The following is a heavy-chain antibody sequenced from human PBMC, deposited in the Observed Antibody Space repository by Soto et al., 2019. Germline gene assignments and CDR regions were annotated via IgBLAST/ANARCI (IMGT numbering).Heavy chain of an antibody. D-gene: IGHD3-9*01. CDR2: ISGSGGST. Sequence: GGSLRLSCAASGFTFSSYWMSWVRQAPGKGLEWVSAISGSGGSTYYADSVKGRFTISRDNSKNTLYLQMNSLRAEDTAVYYCAKETTQDVLRYFDWSGGMDVWGQGTTVTVSS. V-gene: IGHV3-23*01. CDR3: AKETTQDVLRYFDWSGGMDV. J-gene: IGHJ6*02. CDR1: GFTFSSYW.